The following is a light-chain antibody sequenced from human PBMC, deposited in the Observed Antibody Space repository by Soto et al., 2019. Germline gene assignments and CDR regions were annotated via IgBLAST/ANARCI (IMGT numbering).Light chain of an antibody. CDR1: SSDVGGYNY. Sequence: QSALTQPRSVSGSPGQSVTISCTGTSSDVGGYNYVSWYQQHPGKAPKLMIYDVSKRPSGVPDRFSGSKSGNTASLTISGLQAEDEADCYCCSYAGSYDFGTGTKLTVL. J-gene: IGLJ1*01. CDR2: DVS. CDR3: CSYAGSYD. V-gene: IGLV2-11*01.